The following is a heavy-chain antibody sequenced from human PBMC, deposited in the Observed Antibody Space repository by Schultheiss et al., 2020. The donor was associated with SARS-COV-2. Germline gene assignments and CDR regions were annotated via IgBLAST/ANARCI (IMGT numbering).Heavy chain of an antibody. D-gene: IGHD6-13*01. J-gene: IGHJ5*02. CDR2: INHSGST. V-gene: IGHV4-34*01. CDR1: GGSFSGYY. Sequence: SETLSLTCAVYGGSFSGYYWSWIRQPPGKGLEWIGEINHSGSTNYNPSLKSRVTISVDTSKNQFSLKLSSVTAADTAVYYCARVEYSSSYENWFDPWGQGTLVTVSS. CDR3: ARVEYSSSYENWFDP.